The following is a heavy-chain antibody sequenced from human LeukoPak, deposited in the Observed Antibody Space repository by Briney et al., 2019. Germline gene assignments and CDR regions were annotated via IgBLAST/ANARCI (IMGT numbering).Heavy chain of an antibody. J-gene: IGHJ4*02. CDR3: ARPLRGYSYGYYY. Sequence: PSETLSLTCAVYGGSFSGYYWSWIRQPPGKGLEWIGEINHSGSTNYNPSLKSRVTISVDTSKNQFSLKLSSVTAADTAVYYCARPLRGYSYGYYYWGQGTLVTDSS. V-gene: IGHV4-34*01. CDR2: INHSGST. D-gene: IGHD5-18*01. CDR1: GGSFSGYY.